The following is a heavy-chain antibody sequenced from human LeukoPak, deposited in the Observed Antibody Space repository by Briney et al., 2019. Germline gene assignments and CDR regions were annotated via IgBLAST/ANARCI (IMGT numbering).Heavy chain of an antibody. CDR3: ARVRDSGYDSLDY. D-gene: IGHD5-12*01. J-gene: IGHJ4*02. Sequence: PSKTLSLTCTVSGGSISSYYWSWIRQPPGKGLEWIGYIYYSGSTNYNPSLKSRVTISVDTSKNQFSLKLSSVTAADTAVYYCARVRDSGYDSLDYWGQGTLVTVSS. CDR1: GGSISSYY. V-gene: IGHV4-59*01. CDR2: IYYSGST.